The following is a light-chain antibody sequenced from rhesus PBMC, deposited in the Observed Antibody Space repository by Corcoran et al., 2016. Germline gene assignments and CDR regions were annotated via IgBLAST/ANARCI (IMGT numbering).Light chain of an antibody. CDR2: RAS. J-gene: IGKJ3*01. V-gene: IGKV1-36*02. CDR1: QVVGDY. CDR3: LQGYSTPFT. Sequence: DIQMTQSPSSLSASIGDRVTITCRASQVVGDYLTWFQQKPGKTLKRLIYRASSLESGVPSRFSGNGSLTDFTLTISSLQPEDFATYYCLQGYSTPFTFGPGTKLDIK.